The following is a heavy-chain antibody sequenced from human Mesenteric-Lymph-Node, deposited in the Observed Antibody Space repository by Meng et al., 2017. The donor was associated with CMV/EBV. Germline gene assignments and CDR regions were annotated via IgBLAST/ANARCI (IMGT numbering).Heavy chain of an antibody. CDR2: IRYDGSNR. D-gene: IGHD1-20*01. V-gene: IGHV3-30*02. J-gene: IGHJ6*02. Sequence: GESLKISCAASGFTFSSYGMHWVRQAPGKGLEWVAFIRYDGSNRYYTDSVKGRFTISRDNSKNTLYLQMNSLRAEDTAVYYCARDGLTYNWNAFYGMDVWGQGTTVTVSS. CDR1: GFTFSSYG. CDR3: ARDGLTYNWNAFYGMDV.